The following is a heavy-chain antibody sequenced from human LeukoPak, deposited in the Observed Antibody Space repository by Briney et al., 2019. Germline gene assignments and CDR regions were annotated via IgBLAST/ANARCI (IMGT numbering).Heavy chain of an antibody. Sequence: SETLSLTCTVSGGSISSGSYYWSWIRQPAGKGLEWIGRIYTSGSTNYNPSLKSRVTLSVDTSKNQFSLKLSSVTAADTAVYYCARGSSSGYYYVEDAFDIWGQGTMVTVSS. CDR1: GGSISSGSYY. J-gene: IGHJ3*02. CDR3: ARGSSSGYYYVEDAFDI. V-gene: IGHV4-61*02. CDR2: IYTSGST. D-gene: IGHD3-22*01.